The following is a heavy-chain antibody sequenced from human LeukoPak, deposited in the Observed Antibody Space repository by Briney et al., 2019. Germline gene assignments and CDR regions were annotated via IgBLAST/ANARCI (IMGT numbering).Heavy chain of an antibody. D-gene: IGHD2-2*01. Sequence: GESLKISCKGSGYSFTSYWIGWVRQMPGKGLEWMGIIYPGDSDTRYSPSFQGQVTISADKSNSTAYLQWSSLKASDTAMYYCARAQGYCSSTSCHYYGMDVWGQGTTVTVSS. J-gene: IGHJ6*02. CDR3: ARAQGYCSSTSCHYYGMDV. CDR1: GYSFTSYW. CDR2: IYPGDSDT. V-gene: IGHV5-51*01.